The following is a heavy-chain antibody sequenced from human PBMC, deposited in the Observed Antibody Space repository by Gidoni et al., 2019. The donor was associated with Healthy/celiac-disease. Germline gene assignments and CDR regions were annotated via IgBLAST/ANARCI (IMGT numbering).Heavy chain of an antibody. CDR2: IQIDGRNK. D-gene: IGHD3-3*01. CDR3: AREGKPEWLLVNYYYYNVMDA. V-gene: IGHV3-30*04. J-gene: IGHJ6*02. CDR1: GFTFSSYA. Sequence: QVQLVESGGGVVQPGRSLRLSCAASGFTFSSYAMHWVRQAPGKGLGWVEFIQIDGRNKYYADSVKGRFTISRENSKNTWNLKMNGRRVEDTVVYYWAREGKPEWLLVNYYYYNVMDAWAKGPRSPSP.